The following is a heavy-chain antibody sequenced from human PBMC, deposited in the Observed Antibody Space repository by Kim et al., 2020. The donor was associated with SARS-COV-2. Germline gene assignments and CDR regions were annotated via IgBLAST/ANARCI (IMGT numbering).Heavy chain of an antibody. Sequence: SETLSLTCTVSGGSISSSSYYWGWIRQPPGKGLEWIGSIYYSGSTYYNPSLKSRVTISVDTSKNQFSLKLSSVTAADTAVYYCARPRGRYGSGSYNPGDAFDIWGQGTMVTVSS. J-gene: IGHJ3*02. CDR2: IYYSGST. CDR3: ARPRGRYGSGSYNPGDAFDI. V-gene: IGHV4-39*01. CDR1: GGSISSSSYY. D-gene: IGHD3-10*01.